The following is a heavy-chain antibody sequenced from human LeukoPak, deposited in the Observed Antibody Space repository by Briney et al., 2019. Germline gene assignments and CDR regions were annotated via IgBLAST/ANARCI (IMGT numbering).Heavy chain of an antibody. Sequence: SETLSLTCAVSGASISSGGYSWSWIRQPPGKGLEWLGYIYHSRSAYQSPSLRSRVTLFVDRSKNQFSLKLSSVTAADSAVYYCARSPSFNDVLTGYFYFDYWGRGTLVTVSS. CDR2: IYHSRSA. D-gene: IGHD3-9*01. V-gene: IGHV4-30-2*01. CDR1: GASISSGGYS. CDR3: ARSPSFNDVLTGYFYFDY. J-gene: IGHJ4*02.